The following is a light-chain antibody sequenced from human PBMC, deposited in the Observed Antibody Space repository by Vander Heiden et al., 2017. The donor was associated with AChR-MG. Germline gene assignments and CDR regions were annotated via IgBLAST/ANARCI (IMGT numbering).Light chain of an antibody. J-gene: IGKJ1*01. CDR1: QGTSKF. CDR3: QQLSTCPPWT. Sequence: DIQLTQSPSFLSASVGDSVTISCRASQGTSKFLAWYQQKPGQAPKLLIYGTSTLQSGIPSRFSGSGSGTEFTLTISSLQSEDFAAYYCQQLSTCPPWTFRQGTKVEIK. V-gene: IGKV1-9*01. CDR2: GTS.